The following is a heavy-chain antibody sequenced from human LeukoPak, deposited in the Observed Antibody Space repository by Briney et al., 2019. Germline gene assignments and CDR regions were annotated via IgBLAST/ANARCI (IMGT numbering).Heavy chain of an antibody. V-gene: IGHV5-51*01. D-gene: IGHD3-10*01. CDR1: GYTFSTYW. CDR2: IYPGDSDT. Sequence: GESLKISCKGSGYTFSTYWIGWVRQMPGKGLEWMGIIYPGDSDTRYSPSFQGQVTISVDKSISTAYLQWSSLKASDTAVYYCARGRRFGELSPPTYYFDYWGQGTQVPVSS. J-gene: IGHJ4*02. CDR3: ARGRRFGELSPPTYYFDY.